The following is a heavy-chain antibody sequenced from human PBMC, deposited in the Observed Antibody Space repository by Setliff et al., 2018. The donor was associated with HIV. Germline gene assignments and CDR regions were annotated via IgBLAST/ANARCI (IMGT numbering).Heavy chain of an antibody. CDR3: ARLGWASLPANARDV. J-gene: IGHJ3*01. CDR2: IRQDGSEK. V-gene: IGHV3-7*03. CDR1: GFTFSKFW. Sequence: GGSLRLSCVASGFTFSKFWVTWVRRAPGKGLEWVANIRQDGSEKQYVDSVKGRFTVSRDNAQNSLYLQMNSLRAEDTAVYYCARLGWASLPANARDVWGRGTVVTVSS. D-gene: IGHD3-10*01.